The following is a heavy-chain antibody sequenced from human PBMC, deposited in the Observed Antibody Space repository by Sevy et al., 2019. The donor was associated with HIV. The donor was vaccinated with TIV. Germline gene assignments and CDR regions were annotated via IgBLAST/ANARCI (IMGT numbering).Heavy chain of an antibody. Sequence: GGSLRLSCIGSGFSFSYYGIHWVRQSPGKGLDWVALISHDGINEYYADSVKGRFTISRDNSKNTVYLEMNSLRNEDTAIYFCANAYSGSYSHSYLYALDVGGQGTTVTVSS. D-gene: IGHD1-26*01. J-gene: IGHJ6*02. CDR3: ANAYSGSYSHSYLYALDV. CDR1: GFSFSYYG. V-gene: IGHV3-30*18. CDR2: ISHDGINE.